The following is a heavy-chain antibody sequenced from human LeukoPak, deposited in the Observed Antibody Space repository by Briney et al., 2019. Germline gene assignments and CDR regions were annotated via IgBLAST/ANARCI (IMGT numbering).Heavy chain of an antibody. D-gene: IGHD3-10*01. J-gene: IGHJ4*02. CDR2: IIPIFGTA. CDR3: ARGPHDYGSGSYMAGIDY. Sequence: GASVKVSCKASGYSFTSYFMHWVRQAPGQGLEWMGGIIPIFGTANYAQKFQGRVTITTDESTSTAYMELSSLRSEDTAVYYCARGPHDYGSGSYMAGIDYWGQGTLVTVSS. V-gene: IGHV1-69*05. CDR1: GYSFTSYF.